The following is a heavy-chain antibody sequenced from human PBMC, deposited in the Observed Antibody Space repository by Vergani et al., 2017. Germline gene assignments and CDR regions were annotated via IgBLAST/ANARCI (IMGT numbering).Heavy chain of an antibody. V-gene: IGHV3-9*02. Sequence: EVQLEESGGGLVLPGRSLRLSCVASGFTSAGYAMHWVRQAPGKGLVWVSGISWNSNSIGYADSVKGRFTISRDNAKNSLYLQMNSLRTQDTAVYYCAKAGSVTSGSLQYNFYMDVWGKGTTVTVS. J-gene: IGHJ6*03. CDR1: GFTSAGYA. CDR2: ISWNSNSI. D-gene: IGHD3-10*01. CDR3: AKAGSVTSGSLQYNFYMDV.